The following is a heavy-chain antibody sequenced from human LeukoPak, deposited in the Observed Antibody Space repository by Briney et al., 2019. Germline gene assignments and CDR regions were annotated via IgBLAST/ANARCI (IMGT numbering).Heavy chain of an antibody. J-gene: IGHJ6*02. V-gene: IGHV3-23*01. Sequence: GGSLRLSCAVSGLTFNNYAMSWVRQAPGRGLEWVSAISKSGDHAYYAASAKGRFTIYRDNSKNTQYLQMNSLRAEDTAVYYCATSWGPDTSAFRWGRDGMDVWGQGTTVIVS. CDR3: ATSWGPDTSAFRWGRDGMDV. D-gene: IGHD3-16*01. CDR1: GLTFNNYA. CDR2: ISKSGDHA.